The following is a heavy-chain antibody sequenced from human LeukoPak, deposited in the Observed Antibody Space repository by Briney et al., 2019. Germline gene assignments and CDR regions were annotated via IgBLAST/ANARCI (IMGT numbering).Heavy chain of an antibody. Sequence: GGSLRLSCAASGFTFSSYWMSWVRQAPGKGLEWVANIKQDGSEKYYVDSVKGRFTISRDNARNTLYLQMNSLRAEDTAVYYCARRSRDGNNNPFDHWGQGTPVTVSS. D-gene: IGHD5-24*01. J-gene: IGHJ4*02. CDR2: IKQDGSEK. CDR1: GFTFSSYW. V-gene: IGHV3-7*01. CDR3: ARRSRDGNNNPFDH.